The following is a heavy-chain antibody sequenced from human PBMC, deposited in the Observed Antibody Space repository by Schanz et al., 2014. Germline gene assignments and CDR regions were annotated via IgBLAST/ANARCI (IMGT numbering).Heavy chain of an antibody. CDR2: IGYSGVPI. V-gene: IGHV3-11*04. D-gene: IGHD2-21*02. J-gene: IGHJ6*03. CDR1: GFTFSDYY. CDR3: ARPSDSSWYMDV. Sequence: VQLVESGGGLVKPGGSLRLSCAASGFTFSDYYMSWIRQAPGKGLEWIAYIGYSGVPIYYANSVKGRFTVSRDNAKNSLYLQMNSLRAEDTAVYYCARPSDSSWYMDVWGKGTTVTVTS.